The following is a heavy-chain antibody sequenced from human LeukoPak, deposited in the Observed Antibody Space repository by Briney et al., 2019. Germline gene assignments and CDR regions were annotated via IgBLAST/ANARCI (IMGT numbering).Heavy chain of an antibody. Sequence: SETLSLTCTVSGDFISSGGYYWSWIRQHPGKGLEWIGHIYHTWTTYYNPSLKSRVSLSVDTSKNQFSLKLSSVTAADTAVYYCARASTYFDNWGQGTLVAVSS. CDR1: GDFISSGGYY. CDR2: IYHTWTT. CDR3: ARASTYFDN. V-gene: IGHV4-31*03. J-gene: IGHJ4*02.